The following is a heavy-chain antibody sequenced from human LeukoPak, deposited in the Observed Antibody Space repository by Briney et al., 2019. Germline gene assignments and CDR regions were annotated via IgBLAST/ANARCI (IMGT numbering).Heavy chain of an antibody. J-gene: IGHJ3*02. CDR1: GGTFSSYA. CDR2: INAGNGNT. CDR3: ARDIGIYYYDSSVRGGAFDI. Sequence: ASVKVSCKASGGTFSSYAINWVRQAPGQRLEWMGWINAGNGNTRYSQKFQGRVTITRDTSASTAYMELSSLRSEDTAVYYCARDIGIYYYDSSVRGGAFDIWGQGTVVTVSS. D-gene: IGHD3-22*01. V-gene: IGHV1-3*01.